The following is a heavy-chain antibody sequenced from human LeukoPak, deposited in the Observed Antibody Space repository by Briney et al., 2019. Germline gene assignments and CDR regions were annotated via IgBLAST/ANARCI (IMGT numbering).Heavy chain of an antibody. J-gene: IGHJ4*02. Sequence: ASVNVSCKASGYTFTSYYMHWVRQAPGQGLEWMGIINPSGGSTSYAQKFQGRVTMTRDTSTSTVYMELSSLRSEDTAVYYCARVESVTATLDYWGQGTLVTVSS. V-gene: IGHV1-46*01. CDR1: GYTFTSYY. CDR3: ARVESVTATLDY. CDR2: INPSGGST. D-gene: IGHD2-21*02.